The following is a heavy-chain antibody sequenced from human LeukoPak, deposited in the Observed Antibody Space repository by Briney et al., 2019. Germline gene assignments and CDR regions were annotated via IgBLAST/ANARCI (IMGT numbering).Heavy chain of an antibody. CDR3: ARDSGYCSSTSCYTAYNWFDP. CDR1: RYTFAGYS. CDR2: IIPIFGTA. Sequence: ASVKISCKASRYTFAGYSMHWVRQAPGQGLEWMGGIIPIFGTANYAQKFQGRVTITTDESTSTAYMELSSLRSEDTAVYYCARDSGYCSSTSCYTAYNWFDPWGQGTLVTVSS. V-gene: IGHV1-69*05. J-gene: IGHJ5*02. D-gene: IGHD2-2*02.